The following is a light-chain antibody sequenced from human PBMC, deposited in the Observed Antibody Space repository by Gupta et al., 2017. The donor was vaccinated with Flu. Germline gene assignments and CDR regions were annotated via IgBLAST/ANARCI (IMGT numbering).Light chain of an antibody. Sequence: GQTARITCSGDAFPDKYSYWYHRTSAPAPQFFIYEEIKRPAAIPQRFSGSTSATTATFTISGAQVEDEGDYFCYSGDTTGHYRVFGGGTKLAVL. CDR2: EEI. J-gene: IGLJ3*02. CDR1: AFPDKY. V-gene: IGLV3-10*01. CDR3: YSGDTTGHYRV.